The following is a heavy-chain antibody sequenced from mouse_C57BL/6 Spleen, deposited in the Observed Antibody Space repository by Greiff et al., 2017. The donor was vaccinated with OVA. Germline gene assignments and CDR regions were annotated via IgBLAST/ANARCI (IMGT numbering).Heavy chain of an antibody. V-gene: IGHV5-17*01. CDR3: ARGSYSY. J-gene: IGHJ3*01. Sequence: DVKLVESGGGLVKPGGSLKLSCAASGFTFSDYGMHWVRQAPEKGLEWVAYISSGSSTIYYSDTVKGRFTISRDNAKSTLFMQMTRLRSEDTAMYYCARGSYSYWGQGTLVTVSA. CDR1: GFTFSDYG. D-gene: IGHD1-1*02. CDR2: ISSGSSTI.